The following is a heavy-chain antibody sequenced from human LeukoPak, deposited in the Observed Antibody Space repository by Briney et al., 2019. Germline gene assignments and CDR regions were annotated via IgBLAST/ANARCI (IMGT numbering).Heavy chain of an antibody. D-gene: IGHD2-2*02. Sequence: SETLSLTCTVSGGSISSYYWSWIRQPPGKGLEWIGYIYYSGSTNHNPSLKSRVTISVDTSKNQFSLKLSSVTAADTAVYYCARVTGVIPAAICAFDIWGRGTMVTVSS. CDR1: GGSISSYY. J-gene: IGHJ3*02. V-gene: IGHV4-59*08. CDR3: ARVTGVIPAAICAFDI. CDR2: IYYSGST.